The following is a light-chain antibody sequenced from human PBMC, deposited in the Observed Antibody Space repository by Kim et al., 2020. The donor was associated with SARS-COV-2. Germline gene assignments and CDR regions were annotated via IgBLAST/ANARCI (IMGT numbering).Light chain of an antibody. CDR3: QQLSSFPIT. CDR2: GAV. Sequence: AAVVDRVTITCRASQGISSSLAWYQQETGKAPKLVIYGAVTLQSGGPSRFSGSGSGTDFTLTIISLQPEDFAAYYCQQLSSFPITFGQGTRLEIK. CDR1: QGISSS. V-gene: IGKV1-9*01. J-gene: IGKJ5*01.